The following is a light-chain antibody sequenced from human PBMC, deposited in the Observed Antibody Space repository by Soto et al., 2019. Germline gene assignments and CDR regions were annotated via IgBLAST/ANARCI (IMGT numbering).Light chain of an antibody. V-gene: IGKV3-20*01. CDR3: QQYGGSPPYT. CDR1: QSVRSNE. Sequence: EIVLTQSPGTLSLSPGERATLSCRASQSVRSNELAWYQQKPDQAPRLLIYGASSRATGIPDRFSGSGSGTDFTLTIGRLEPEDFAVYYWQQYGGSPPYTFCQGKKLEIK. CDR2: GAS. J-gene: IGKJ2*01.